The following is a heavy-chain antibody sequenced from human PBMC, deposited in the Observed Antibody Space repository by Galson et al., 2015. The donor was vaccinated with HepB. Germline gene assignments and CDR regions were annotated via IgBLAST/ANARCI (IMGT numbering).Heavy chain of an antibody. CDR3: ARGEGIAVAPSSHHLDY. D-gene: IGHD6-19*01. Sequence: QSGAEVKKPGESLRISCKGSGYSFTSYWISWVRQMPGKGLEWMGRIDPSDSYTNYSPSFQGHVTISADKSISTAYLQWSSLKASDTAMYYCARGEGIAVAPSSHHLDYWGQGTLVTVSS. CDR1: GYSFTSYW. V-gene: IGHV5-10-1*01. J-gene: IGHJ4*02. CDR2: IDPSDSYT.